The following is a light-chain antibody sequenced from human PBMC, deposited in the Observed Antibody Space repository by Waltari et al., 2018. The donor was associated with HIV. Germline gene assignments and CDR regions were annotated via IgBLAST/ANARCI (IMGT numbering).Light chain of an antibody. CDR3: CSYAGSYVYV. Sequence: QSALTQPRSVSGSPGQSVTISCTGTSTDVGVYNYFPWYQHHPGKAPKLMIYDVYKRPSGVPDRFSGSESGNTASLTISGLQAEDEADYYCCSYAGSYVYVFGTGTKVTVL. V-gene: IGLV2-11*01. J-gene: IGLJ1*01. CDR2: DVY. CDR1: STDVGVYNY.